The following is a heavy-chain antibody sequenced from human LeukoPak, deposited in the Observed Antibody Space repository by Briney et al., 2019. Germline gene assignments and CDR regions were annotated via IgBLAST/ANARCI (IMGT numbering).Heavy chain of an antibody. V-gene: IGHV5-10-1*01. CDR3: AKHFGDYVAHFDY. CDR2: IYPSDSYT. CDR1: GYSFTNYW. Sequence: PGGSLRLSCKGSGYSFTNYWISWVRQMPGKGLEGMGRIYPSDSYTNYSPSFQGHVTISADKSISTAYLQWSSLKASDTAMYYCAKHFGDYVAHFDYWGQGTLVTVSS. D-gene: IGHD4-17*01. J-gene: IGHJ4*02.